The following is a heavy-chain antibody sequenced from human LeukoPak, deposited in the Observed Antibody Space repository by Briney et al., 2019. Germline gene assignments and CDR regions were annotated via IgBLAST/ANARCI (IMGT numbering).Heavy chain of an antibody. V-gene: IGHV3-43*02. Sequence: PGGSLRLSCAASGFXFDNYAIHWVRQAPGKGLEWVSLMSGDGGSTYYADSMKGRFTISRDNSKNSLYLQMNSLRTEDTALYYCARDSQEFFQHWGQGTLVTVSS. CDR1: GFXFDNYA. CDR2: MSGDGGST. CDR3: ARDSQEFFQH. J-gene: IGHJ1*01.